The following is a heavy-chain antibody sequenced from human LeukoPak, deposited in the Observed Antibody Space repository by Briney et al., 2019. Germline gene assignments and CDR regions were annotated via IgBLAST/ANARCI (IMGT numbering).Heavy chain of an antibody. Sequence: PGGSLRLSCVASGFAFGDYAMGWVRQAPGKGLEWVSAITNSGGSTYYADSVQVRFTISRDNPKNTLYLQMKSLRVEDTAVYYCVKEAVTPHFDYWGQGTLVTVSS. D-gene: IGHD6-19*01. CDR3: VKEAVTPHFDY. CDR1: GFAFGDYA. V-gene: IGHV3-23*01. J-gene: IGHJ4*02. CDR2: ITNSGGST.